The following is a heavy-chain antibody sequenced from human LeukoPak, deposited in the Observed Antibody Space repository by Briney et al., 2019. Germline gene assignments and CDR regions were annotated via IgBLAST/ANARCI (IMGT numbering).Heavy chain of an antibody. CDR1: GYTFTSHW. D-gene: IGHD1-26*01. J-gene: IGHJ4*02. CDR3: ARQAIVGATNFDC. Sequence: GESLQISCQTSGYTFTSHWIGWVRQMPGKGLECMGIIYPGDSDTRYSPSFQGQVTISADKSISTAYLQWSSLKASDTAMYYCARQAIVGATNFDCWGQGTLVTVSS. CDR2: IYPGDSDT. V-gene: IGHV5-51*01.